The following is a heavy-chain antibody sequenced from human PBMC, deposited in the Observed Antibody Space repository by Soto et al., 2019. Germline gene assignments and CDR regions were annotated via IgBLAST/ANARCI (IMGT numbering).Heavy chain of an antibody. J-gene: IGHJ4*02. CDR1: GGSVSSGSYF. CDR3: ARYRTGGTGFDY. V-gene: IGHV4-61*01. Sequence: QVQLQESGPGLVKPSETLSLTCTVSGGSVSSGSYFWSWLRQPPGKGLEFIGYIYYSGTTHYNSPLKSRVTISQDTSEQQFAVKLSSVTAADTAVYDCARYRTGGTGFDYWGQGTLVTVSS. D-gene: IGHD1-1*01. CDR2: IYYSGTT.